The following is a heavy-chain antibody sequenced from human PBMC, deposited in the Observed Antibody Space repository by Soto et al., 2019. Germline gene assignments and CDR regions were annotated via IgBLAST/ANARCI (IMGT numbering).Heavy chain of an antibody. D-gene: IGHD3-22*01. CDR3: AKDTYYHDSSGYYVFDH. CDR1: GFAFSSYG. CDR2: ISYDGSKK. V-gene: IGHV3-30*18. Sequence: QVQLVESGGGVVQPGKSLRLSFAASGFAFSSYGIHWVRQAPGKGLEWVAGISYDGSKKYYADSVKGQFTISRDNSENTLHLQMNGLRAEDTAVYYCAKDTYYHDSSGYYVFDHWGQGTLVTVSS. J-gene: IGHJ4*02.